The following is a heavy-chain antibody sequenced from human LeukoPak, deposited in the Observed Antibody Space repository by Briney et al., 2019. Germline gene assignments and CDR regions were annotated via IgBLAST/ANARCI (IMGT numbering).Heavy chain of an antibody. CDR1: GYTFTSHA. J-gene: IGHJ1*01. V-gene: IGHV1-3*01. CDR3: ARDLGIAVAGSRSAEYFQH. CDR2: INAGNGNT. Sequence: ASVKVSCKASGYTFTSHAMHWVRQAPGQRLEWMGWINAGNGNTKYSQKFQGRVTITRDTSASTAYMELSSLRSEDTAVYYCARDLGIAVAGSRSAEYFQHWGQGTLVTVSS. D-gene: IGHD6-19*01.